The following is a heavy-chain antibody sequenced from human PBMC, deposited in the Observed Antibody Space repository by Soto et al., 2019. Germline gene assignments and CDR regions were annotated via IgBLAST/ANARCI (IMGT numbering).Heavy chain of an antibody. Sequence: PSETLSLTCTVSGASITNYDWSWIRQPPGKGLKWIAYIYHTGSTTYNPSLKSRVTTSVDTSKNQFSLKLSSVTAADTALYYCARYYFDSSGYFRWFDSWGQGTLVTVSS. D-gene: IGHD3-22*01. CDR3: ARYYFDSSGYFRWFDS. J-gene: IGHJ5*01. CDR1: GASITNYD. V-gene: IGHV4-59*01. CDR2: IYHTGST.